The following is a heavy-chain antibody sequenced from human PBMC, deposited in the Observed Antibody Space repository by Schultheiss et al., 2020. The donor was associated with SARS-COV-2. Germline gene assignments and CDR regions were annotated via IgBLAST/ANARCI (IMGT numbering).Heavy chain of an antibody. CDR1: GGSVSSGSYY. CDR3: ARGSNWFDP. Sequence: SETLSLTCTVSGGSVSSGSYYWSWIRQPPGKGPEWIAYIYDSGSTNYNPSLKSRVTISVDTSKNQFSLKLSSVTAADTAVYYCARGSNWFDPWGQGTLVTVSS. V-gene: IGHV4-61*01. J-gene: IGHJ5*02. CDR2: IYDSGST. D-gene: IGHD3-10*01.